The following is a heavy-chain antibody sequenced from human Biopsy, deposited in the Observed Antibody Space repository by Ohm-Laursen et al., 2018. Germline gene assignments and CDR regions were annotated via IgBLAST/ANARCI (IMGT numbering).Heavy chain of an antibody. CDR2: FRFEDRT. CDR3: ALGGGSSVNFDY. CDR1: GGSISNYF. J-gene: IGHJ4*02. V-gene: IGHV4-59*01. D-gene: IGHD1-26*01. Sequence: TLSLTCSVSGGSISNYFWTWIRQPPGKGLEWIGYFRFEDRTSYNSSLKSRVTISADTSKNQFSLRLSSVTAADTAVYYCALGGGSSVNFDYWGQGPLVPVSS.